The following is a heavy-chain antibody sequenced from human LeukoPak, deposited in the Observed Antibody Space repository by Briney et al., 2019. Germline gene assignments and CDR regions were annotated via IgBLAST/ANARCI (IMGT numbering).Heavy chain of an antibody. V-gene: IGHV3-23*01. CDR1: GFTFSSYG. CDR3: AKERGGEFDY. J-gene: IGHJ4*02. Sequence: GGSLRLFCAASGFTFSSYGMSWVRQAPGKGLEWVSAISSGGNTYYADSVKGRFTISRDNSKNSLYLQMNSLRAEDTAVYYCAKERGGEFDYWGQGTLVTVSS. D-gene: IGHD2-21*01. CDR2: ISSGGNT.